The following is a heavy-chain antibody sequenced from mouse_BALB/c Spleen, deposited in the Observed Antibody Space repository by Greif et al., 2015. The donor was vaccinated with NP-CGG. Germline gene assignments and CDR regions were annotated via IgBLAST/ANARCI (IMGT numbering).Heavy chain of an antibody. CDR1: GYTFTSYW. V-gene: IGHV1-7*01. CDR3: ARSEITTHY. J-gene: IGHJ2*01. Sequence: QVQLQQSGAELAKPGASVKMTCKASGYTFTSYWMHWVKQRPGQGLEWIGYINPSTGYTEYNQKFKDKATLTADKSSSTAYMQLSSLTSEDPAVYYCARSEITTHYWGQGTTLTVSS. D-gene: IGHD2-4*01. CDR2: INPSTGYT.